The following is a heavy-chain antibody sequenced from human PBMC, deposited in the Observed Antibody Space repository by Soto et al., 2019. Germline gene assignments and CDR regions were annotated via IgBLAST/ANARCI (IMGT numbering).Heavy chain of an antibody. CDR1: GDSVSSNSAA. J-gene: IGHJ4*02. CDR2: TYYRSKWYN. V-gene: IGHV6-1*01. Sequence: TLSLTCAISGDSVSSNSAAWNWIRQSPSRGLEWLGRTYYRSKWYNDYAVSVKSRITINPDSSTDTAYMELSSLTSADTAVYYCTSLNPYFDFWGQGTPVTVSS. CDR3: TSLNPYFDF.